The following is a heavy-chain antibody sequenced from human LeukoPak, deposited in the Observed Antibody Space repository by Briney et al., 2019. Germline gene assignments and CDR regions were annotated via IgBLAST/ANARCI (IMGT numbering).Heavy chain of an antibody. J-gene: IGHJ4*02. CDR1: GGSISSGGYY. V-gene: IGHV4-31*03. CDR2: IYYSGST. Sequence: SETLSLTCTVSGGSISSGGYYWSWIRQHPGKGLEWIGYIYYSGSTYYNPSLKSRVTISVDTSKNQFSLKLSSVTAADTAVYYCARGPPATLFDYWGQGTLVTVSS. CDR3: ARGPPATLFDY.